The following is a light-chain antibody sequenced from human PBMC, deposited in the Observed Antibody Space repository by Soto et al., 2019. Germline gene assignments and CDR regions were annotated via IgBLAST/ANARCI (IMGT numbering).Light chain of an antibody. CDR2: DVI. Sequence: SALTQPRSVSGSPGQSVTISCTGTSSDVGTYTYVSWYQQHPGKAPKLIIYDVIKRPSGVPDRFSGSKSGNTASLTISGLQAEDDADYYCCSSAGSYTHVFGTGTKVTVL. CDR3: CSSAGSYTHV. CDR1: SSDVGTYTY. V-gene: IGLV2-11*01. J-gene: IGLJ1*01.